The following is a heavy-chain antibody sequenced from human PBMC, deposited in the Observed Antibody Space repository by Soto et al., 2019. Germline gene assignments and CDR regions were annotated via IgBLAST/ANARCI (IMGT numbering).Heavy chain of an antibody. V-gene: IGHV2-5*02. D-gene: IGHD2-8*02. CDR2: IYWDDDK. Sequence: QITLKESGPTLVKPTQTLTLTCTFSGFSLSTSGVGVGWIRQPPGKALEWLALIYWDDDKRYSPSLKSRLTITKDTSKNQVVLTMTNTDPVDTATYYCAHRRGVWNGFDPWGQGTLVTVSS. CDR1: GFSLSTSGVG. J-gene: IGHJ5*02. CDR3: AHRRGVWNGFDP.